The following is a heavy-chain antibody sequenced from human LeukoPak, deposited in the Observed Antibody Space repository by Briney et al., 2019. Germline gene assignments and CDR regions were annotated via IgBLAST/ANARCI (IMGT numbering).Heavy chain of an antibody. D-gene: IGHD4-17*01. CDR2: ISYDGSNK. J-gene: IGHJ4*02. CDR3: ARASTVTPLGY. Sequence: GGSLRLSCAAPGFTFSSYAMHWVRQAPGKGLEWVAVISYDGSNKYYADSVKGRFTISRDNSKNTLYLQMNSLGAEDTAVYYCARASTVTPLGYWGQGTLVTVSS. CDR1: GFTFSSYA. V-gene: IGHV3-30-3*01.